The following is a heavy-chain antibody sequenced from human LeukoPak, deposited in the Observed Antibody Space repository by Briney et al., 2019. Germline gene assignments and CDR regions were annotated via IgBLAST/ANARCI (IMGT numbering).Heavy chain of an antibody. CDR1: GYTFTSYY. J-gene: IGHJ4*02. CDR2: INPSGGST. D-gene: IGHD2-15*01. CDR3: AREYCSGGSCPIDY. Sequence: ASVKVSCKSSGYTFTSYYMYWVRQAPGQGLEWMGIINPSGGSTSYAQKFRGRVTMTRDTSTSTVYMELSRLRSDDTAVYYCAREYCSGGSCPIDYWGQGTLVTVSS. V-gene: IGHV1-46*01.